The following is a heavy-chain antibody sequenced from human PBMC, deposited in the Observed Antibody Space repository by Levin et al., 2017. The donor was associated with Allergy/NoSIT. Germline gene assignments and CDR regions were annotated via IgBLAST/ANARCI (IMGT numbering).Heavy chain of an antibody. Sequence: HAGGSLRLSCAASGFNFRSYAMHWVRQAPGKGLEWVAVISYDGSKKYYADSVEGRFTISRDDSKNTLYLQMNSLRAEDTAVYYCASTYCSSRSCYDFQAPSDAFDIWGQGTLVTVSS. CDR2: ISYDGSKK. V-gene: IGHV3-30*03. D-gene: IGHD2-2*01. CDR3: ASTYCSSRSCYDFQAPSDAFDI. J-gene: IGHJ3*02. CDR1: GFNFRSYA.